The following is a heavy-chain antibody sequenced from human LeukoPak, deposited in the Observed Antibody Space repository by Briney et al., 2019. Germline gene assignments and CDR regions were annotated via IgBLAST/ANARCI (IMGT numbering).Heavy chain of an antibody. CDR1: GDSISNYY. CDR2: INYSGNT. D-gene: IGHD2-2*01. CDR3: ARERLYELRPWYFDL. V-gene: IGHV4-59*01. J-gene: IGHJ2*01. Sequence: PSDTLSLTCSVSGDSISNYYWTWIRPPPRKGLDGVGYINYSGNTNYNPSLKSRVTISVDTSKHQSSLRRSSVTAADTAVYCCARERLYELRPWYFDLWGRGTLVTVSS.